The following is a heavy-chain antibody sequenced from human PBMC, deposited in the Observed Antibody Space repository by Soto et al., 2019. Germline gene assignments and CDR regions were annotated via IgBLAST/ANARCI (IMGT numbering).Heavy chain of an antibody. CDR1: GFTFSSYA. J-gene: IGHJ5*02. Sequence: EVQLLESGGGLVQPGGSLRLSCAASGFTFSSYAMSWVRQAPGKGLEWVSAISGGGSSTYYADSVKGRFTISRDNSKNTLYLQMNSLRAEDTAVYYCXKDVXGELLPTCFDPWGQGTLVTVSS. D-gene: IGHD1-26*01. CDR2: ISGGGSST. CDR3: XKDVXGELLPTCFDP. V-gene: IGHV3-23*01.